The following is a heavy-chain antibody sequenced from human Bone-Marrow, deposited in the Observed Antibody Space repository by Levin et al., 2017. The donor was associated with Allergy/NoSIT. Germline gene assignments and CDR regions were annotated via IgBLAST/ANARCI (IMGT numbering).Heavy chain of an antibody. Sequence: SVKVSCKIFGGTFNSHAFTWVRQAPGQGLEWLGGIIPAFGTPNHAQKFQDRITFTADKSTATVYVELTRLTSGDSAVYYCARVRRGIVASTGFDYWGQGTLVTVSS. J-gene: IGHJ4*02. CDR2: IIPAFGTP. D-gene: IGHD1-26*01. CDR3: ARVRRGIVASTGFDY. CDR1: GGTFNSHA. V-gene: IGHV1-69*06.